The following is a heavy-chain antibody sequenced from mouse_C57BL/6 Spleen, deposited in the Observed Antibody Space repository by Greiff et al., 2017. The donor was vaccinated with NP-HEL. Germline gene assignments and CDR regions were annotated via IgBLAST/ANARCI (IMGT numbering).Heavy chain of an antibody. CDR3: ARSYYYGGRYYYALGG. V-gene: IGHV1-69*01. CDR2: IDPSDSYT. Sequence: QVQLQQPGAELVMPGASVKLSCKASGYTFTSYWMHWVKQRPGQGLEWIGEIDPSDSYTNYNQKFKGKSTLTVDKSSSTAYMQLSSLTSEDAAVYYCARSYYYGGRYYYALGGRGHATSVTAAS. CDR1: GYTFTSYW. J-gene: IGHJ4*01. D-gene: IGHD1-1*01.